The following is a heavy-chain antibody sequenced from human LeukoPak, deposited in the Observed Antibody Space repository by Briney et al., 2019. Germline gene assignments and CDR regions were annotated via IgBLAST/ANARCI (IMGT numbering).Heavy chain of an antibody. V-gene: IGHV3-13*01. CDR1: GFIFSTYD. CDR2: IGTVGDT. Sequence: GGSLRLSCAASGFIFSTYDMHWVRQGTGKGLEWVSAIGTVGDTHYADYVKGRFTISRENAKNSFYLQMNSLRAGDTAVYYCVREGTIAEAGRWIDALNMWGQGTMVTVSS. D-gene: IGHD6-13*01. J-gene: IGHJ3*02. CDR3: VREGTIAEAGRWIDALNM.